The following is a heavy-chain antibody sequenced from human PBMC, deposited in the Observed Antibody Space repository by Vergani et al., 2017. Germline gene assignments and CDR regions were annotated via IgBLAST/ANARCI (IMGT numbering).Heavy chain of an antibody. D-gene: IGHD1-14*01. Sequence: QVQLQESGPGLVKPSETLSLTCTVSGGSISSYYWSWIRQPPGEGLEWVGDIYYSGSTNYNPSLKSRVTISVDTSKNQFSLKLNSVTAADTAVYYWARDTNPGLWGQGTLVTVSS. CDR2: IYYSGST. V-gene: IGHV4-59*01. J-gene: IGHJ4*02. CDR3: ARDTNPGL. CDR1: GGSISSYY.